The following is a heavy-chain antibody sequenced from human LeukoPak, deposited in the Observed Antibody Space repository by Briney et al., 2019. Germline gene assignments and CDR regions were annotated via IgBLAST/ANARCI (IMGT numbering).Heavy chain of an antibody. V-gene: IGHV3-23*01. D-gene: IGHD3-16*01. CDR2: ISRSGGST. CDR1: GFTFSSYA. Sequence: RAGGSLRLSCAASGFTFSSYAMSWVRQAPGKGLEWVSGISRSGGSTYYADSVKGRFTISRDNSKNTLYLQMNSLRVEDTAVYYCARDSRSFIVMITEPRKNLVDYWGQGTLVTVSS. J-gene: IGHJ4*02. CDR3: ARDSRSFIVMITEPRKNLVDY.